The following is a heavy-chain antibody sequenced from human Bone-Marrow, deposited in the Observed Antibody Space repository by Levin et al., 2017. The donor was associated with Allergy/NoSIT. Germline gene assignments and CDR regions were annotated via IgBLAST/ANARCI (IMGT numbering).Heavy chain of an antibody. CDR3: ARWGGYCAYTTCPGFEY. J-gene: IGHJ4*02. CDR1: GYTFTDYY. CDR2: IYPNSGGT. V-gene: IGHV1-2*02. Sequence: ASVKVSCVASGYTFTDYYMHWVRQAPGQGLEWMGSIYPNSGGTIYAQKFQGRVTMTTDTSVSTAYMELTRLTSDDTAVYYCARWGGYCAYTTCPGFEYWGQGTLVTVSS. D-gene: IGHD3-16*01.